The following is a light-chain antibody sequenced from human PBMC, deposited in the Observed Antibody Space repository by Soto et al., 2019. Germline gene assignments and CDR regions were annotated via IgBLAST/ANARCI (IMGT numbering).Light chain of an antibody. V-gene: IGLV1-44*01. Sequence: QTVVTQPPSTSGTPGQRVTISCSGSSSNIGGNSVNWYQQVPGTAPKLLIYRDDQRPSGVPDRFSGSKSATSASLAIRGLQSEDEADYYCAAWDDSLNGWVFGGGTQLTVL. J-gene: IGLJ3*02. CDR1: SSNIGGNS. CDR3: AAWDDSLNGWV. CDR2: RDD.